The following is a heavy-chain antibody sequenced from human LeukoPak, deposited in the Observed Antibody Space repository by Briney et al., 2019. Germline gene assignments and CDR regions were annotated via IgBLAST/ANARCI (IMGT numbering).Heavy chain of an antibody. CDR1: GFTFSSYG. CDR3: AKGSPYCSGGSCYSPSDY. CDR2: IRYDGSNK. V-gene: IGHV3-30*02. J-gene: IGHJ4*02. D-gene: IGHD2-15*01. Sequence: SGGSLRLSCAASGFTFSSYGMHWVRQAPGKGLEWVAFIRYDGSNKYYADSVKGRFTISRDNSKNTLYLQMNSLRAEDTAVYYCAKGSPYCSGGSCYSPSDYWGQGTLVTVSS.